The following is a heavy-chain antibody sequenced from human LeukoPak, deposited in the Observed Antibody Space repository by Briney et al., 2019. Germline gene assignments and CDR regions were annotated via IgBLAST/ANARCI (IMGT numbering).Heavy chain of an antibody. Sequence: SDTLSVTRTVSTDSLTDVDDYWRWTRQHPGKGLEWLCYIYYSGKTYYNTSHKNRVTTAVDTSKNQCSLKMDSVTVADTAVYYCARAKTGVLGGETGWRYFDLWRRGTLVSVSS. J-gene: IGHJ2*01. V-gene: IGHV4-30-4*02. CDR1: TDSLTDVDDY. CDR2: IYYSGKT. D-gene: IGHD7-27*01. CDR3: ARAKTGVLGGETGWRYFDL.